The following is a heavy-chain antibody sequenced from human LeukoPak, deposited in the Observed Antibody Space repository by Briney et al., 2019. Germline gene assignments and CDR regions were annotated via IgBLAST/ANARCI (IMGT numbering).Heavy chain of an antibody. J-gene: IGHJ6*02. CDR1: GFTFSSYA. Sequence: GASLRLSCAASGFTFSSYAMSWVRQAPGKGLEWVSAISGSGGSTYYADSVKGRFTISRDNSKNTLYLQMNSLRAEDTAVYYCAKDRYCSSTSCYVDYYYGMDVWGQGTTVTVSS. CDR3: AKDRYCSSTSCYVDYYYGMDV. CDR2: ISGSGGST. V-gene: IGHV3-23*01. D-gene: IGHD2-2*01.